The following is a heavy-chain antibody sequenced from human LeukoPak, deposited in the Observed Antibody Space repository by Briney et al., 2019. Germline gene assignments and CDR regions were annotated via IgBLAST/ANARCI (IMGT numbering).Heavy chain of an antibody. J-gene: IGHJ4*02. CDR2: INPSGGST. CDR1: GYTFTSYY. V-gene: IGHV1-46*01. CDR3: ARGKSSSWPIDY. Sequence: ASVKVSCKASGYTFTSYYMHWVRQAPGQGLEWMGIINPSGGSTSYAQKFQGRVTMTTDTSTSTAYMELRSLRSDDTAVYYCARGKSSSWPIDYWGQGTLVTVSS. D-gene: IGHD6-13*01.